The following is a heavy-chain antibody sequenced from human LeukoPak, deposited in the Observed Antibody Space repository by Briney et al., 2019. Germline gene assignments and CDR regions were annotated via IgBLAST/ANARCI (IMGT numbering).Heavy chain of an antibody. CDR1: GCSINDHY. CDR2: INHSGTT. V-gene: IGHV4-59*11. Sequence: PSETLSLTCTASGCSINDHYWSWIRQPPGKGLEWIGNINHSGTTDYNPSLKSRVTIPVGTSKNQFSLRLNSVTAADTAVYFCARDRGCSSGTCHAWFDPWGQGTPVTVSS. J-gene: IGHJ5*02. CDR3: ARDRGCSSGTCHAWFDP. D-gene: IGHD2-2*01.